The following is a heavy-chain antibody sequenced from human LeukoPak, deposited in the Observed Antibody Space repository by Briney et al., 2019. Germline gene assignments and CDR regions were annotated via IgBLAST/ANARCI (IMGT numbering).Heavy chain of an antibody. D-gene: IGHD3-10*01. Sequence: GGSLRLSCSASGFTFSSYAAHWVRQAPRKGLEYVSAISSNGYNTYYADSVKGRYTISRDNSKNTLYLQMSSLRAEDTAVYYCAKDRGFSFASGSSELDYWGQGALLTVSS. CDR2: ISSNGYNT. CDR1: GFTFSSYA. CDR3: AKDRGFSFASGSSELDY. V-gene: IGHV3-64D*06. J-gene: IGHJ4*02.